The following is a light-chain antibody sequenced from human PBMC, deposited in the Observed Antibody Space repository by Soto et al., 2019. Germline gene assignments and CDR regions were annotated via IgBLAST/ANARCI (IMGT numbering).Light chain of an antibody. V-gene: IGKV3-11*01. CDR3: QQRSNWVWT. J-gene: IGKJ1*01. Sequence: EIMLTQSPATLSLSPGERATLSCRASQSVSSYLAWYQQKPGQAPRLLIYDASNRATGIPARFSGSGSGTNFTLTISSLEPEDFAVYYCQQRSNWVWTFGQGTKVDIK. CDR2: DAS. CDR1: QSVSSY.